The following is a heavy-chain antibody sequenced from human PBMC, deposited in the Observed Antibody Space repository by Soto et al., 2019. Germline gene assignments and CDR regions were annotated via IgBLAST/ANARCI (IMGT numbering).Heavy chain of an antibody. J-gene: IGHJ5*02. D-gene: IGHD3-16*02. CDR2: IYYSGST. CDR3: ARGSIMITFGGVIVSSWFDP. CDR1: GGSISSGDYY. V-gene: IGHV4-30-4*01. Sequence: PSETLSLTCTVSGGSISSGDYYWSWIRQPPGKGLEWIGYIYYSGSTYYNPSLKSRVTISVDTSKNQFSLKLSSVTAADTAVYYCARGSIMITFGGVIVSSWFDPWGQGTLVTVSS.